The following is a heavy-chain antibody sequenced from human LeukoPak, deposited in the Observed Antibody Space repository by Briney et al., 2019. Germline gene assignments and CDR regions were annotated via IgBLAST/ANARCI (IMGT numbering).Heavy chain of an antibody. J-gene: IGHJ4*02. Sequence: GGSLRLSCAASGFTFNDYNVNWVRQAPGKGLEWVSSISSGGFYISYADSVKGRFTMSRDNAKNSLYLQMNSLRAEDTAVYYCARDNLGAAGLFDNWGQGTLVTVSS. D-gene: IGHD6-13*01. V-gene: IGHV3-21*01. CDR3: ARDNLGAAGLFDN. CDR1: GFTFNDYN. CDR2: ISSGGFYI.